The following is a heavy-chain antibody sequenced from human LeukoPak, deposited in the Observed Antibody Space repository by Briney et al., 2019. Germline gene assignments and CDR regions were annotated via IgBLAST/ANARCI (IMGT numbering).Heavy chain of an antibody. J-gene: IGHJ4*02. D-gene: IGHD6-6*01. V-gene: IGHV4-34*09. CDR2: IYYSGST. CDR3: ARGTLIAARSFDY. CDR1: GGSFSGYY. Sequence: SETLSLTCAVYGGSFSGYYWSWIRQPPGKGLEWIGYIYYSGSTYYNPSLKSRVTISVDTSKNQFSLKLSSVTAADTAVYYCARGTLIAARSFDYWGQGTLVTVSS.